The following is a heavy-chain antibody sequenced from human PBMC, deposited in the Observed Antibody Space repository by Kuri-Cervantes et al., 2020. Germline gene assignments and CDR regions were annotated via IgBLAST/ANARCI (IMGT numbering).Heavy chain of an antibody. Sequence: SETLSLTCTVSGYSISSGYYWGWIRQPPGKGLEWIGNFHHSGSTYYNPSLKSRVTISVDTSKNQFSLKLSSVTAADTAVYYCARERRITMVRGVHDWFDPWGQGTLVTVSS. D-gene: IGHD3-10*01. J-gene: IGHJ5*02. CDR1: GYSISSGYY. V-gene: IGHV4-38-2*02. CDR2: FHHSGST. CDR3: ARERRITMVRGVHDWFDP.